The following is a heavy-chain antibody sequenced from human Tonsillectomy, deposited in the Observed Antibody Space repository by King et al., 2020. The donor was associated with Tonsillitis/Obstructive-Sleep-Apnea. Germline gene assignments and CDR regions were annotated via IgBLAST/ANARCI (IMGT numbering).Heavy chain of an antibody. D-gene: IGHD3-3*01. CDR1: GFTFSNYW. CDR2: IKQDGSEK. Sequence: VQLVESGGGLVQPGGSLRLSCAASGFTFSNYWMSWVRQAPGKGLDWVANIKQDGSEKYYVDSVKGRFTISRDNAKNSLYLQMNSLRAEDTAVYYCVRVFGVGEYYYGMDVWGQGTTVTVSS. V-gene: IGHV3-7*03. CDR3: VRVFGVGEYYYGMDV. J-gene: IGHJ6*02.